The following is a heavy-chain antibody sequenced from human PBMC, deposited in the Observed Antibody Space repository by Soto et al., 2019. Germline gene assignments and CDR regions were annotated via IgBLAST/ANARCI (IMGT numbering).Heavy chain of an antibody. D-gene: IGHD6-25*01. CDR2: AYFSGGNT. J-gene: IGHJ4*02. CDR3: AYGSSSAWIDY. CDR1: GDSMRGYHFY. V-gene: IGHV4-39*01. Sequence: SETRSLTCSVSGDSMRGYHFYWGWIRQAPGKGLEWIGSAYFSGGNTYYSPSLKSRVSISVDTSKNGFSLRLTSLTAADTAVYFCAYGSSSAWIDYWGQGTLVTVSS.